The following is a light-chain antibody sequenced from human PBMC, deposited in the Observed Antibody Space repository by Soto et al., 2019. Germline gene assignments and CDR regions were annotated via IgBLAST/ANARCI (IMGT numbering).Light chain of an antibody. V-gene: IGLV2-14*01. CDR3: SSYTSSSTLEV. Sequence: QSVLTQPASVSGSPGQSITISCTGTSSDVGGYNYVSWYQQHPGKAPKLMINEVSNRPSGVSNRFSGSKSGNTASLTISGLQAEDEADYYCSSYTSSSTLEVFGGGTKLTVL. CDR2: EVS. CDR1: SSDVGGYNY. J-gene: IGLJ2*01.